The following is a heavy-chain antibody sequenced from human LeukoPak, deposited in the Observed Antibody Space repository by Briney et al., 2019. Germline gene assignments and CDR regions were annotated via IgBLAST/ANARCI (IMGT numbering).Heavy chain of an antibody. D-gene: IGHD3-22*01. CDR2: ISSYGSTV. CDR1: GFTFSSYS. J-gene: IGHJ4*02. V-gene: IGHV3-48*04. Sequence: GGSLRLSCAASGFTFSSYSMNWVRQAPGKGLEWVSYISSYGSTVYYADSVKGRFTISRDNAKNSLYLHMNSLRAEGTAVYYCARDGYSDYWGQGTLVTVSS. CDR3: ARDGYSDY.